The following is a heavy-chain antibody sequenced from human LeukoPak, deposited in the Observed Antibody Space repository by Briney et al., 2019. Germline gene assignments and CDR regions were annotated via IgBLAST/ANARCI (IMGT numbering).Heavy chain of an antibody. V-gene: IGHV1-18*01. J-gene: IGHJ3*02. Sequence: ASVKVSCKSTVYTFSSYGISWVRQAPGQGLEWMGWISGYNAITETAQKVQGRLTLTKDTSTTTAYMELRTLRSDDTAVYYCAREGAYIDWPQASYISGQGTTVTVS. D-gene: IGHD3-9*01. CDR2: ISGYNAIT. CDR3: AREGAYIDWPQASYI. CDR1: VYTFSSYG.